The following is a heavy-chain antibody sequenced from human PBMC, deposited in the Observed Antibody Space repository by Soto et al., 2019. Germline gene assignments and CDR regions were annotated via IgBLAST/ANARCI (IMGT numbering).Heavy chain of an antibody. CDR1: GGSFSGDY. J-gene: IGHJ6*02. V-gene: IGHV4-34*01. CDR3: GRLSSLGATSEYYYYYYGMDV. CDR2: INHSGST. Sequence: SETLSLTCAVYGGSFSGDYWSWIRRPPGKGLEWIGEINHSGSTNYNPSLKSRVTISVDTSKNQFSLKLSSVTAADTAVYYCGRLSSLGATSEYYYYYYGMDVWGQGTTVTVSS. D-gene: IGHD1-26*01.